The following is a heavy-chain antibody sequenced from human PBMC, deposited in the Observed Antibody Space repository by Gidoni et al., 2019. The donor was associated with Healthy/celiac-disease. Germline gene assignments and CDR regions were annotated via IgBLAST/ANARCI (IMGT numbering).Heavy chain of an antibody. D-gene: IGHD3-22*01. V-gene: IGHV3-11*05. Sequence: QVQLVESGGGLVKPGGSLRLSCAASVFTFSDYYMSWIRQAPGKGLEWVSYISSSSSYTNYADSVKGRFTISRDNAKNSLYLQMNSLRAEDTAVYYCARDAGDSSGYLDYWGQGTLVTVSS. CDR3: ARDAGDSSGYLDY. CDR2: ISSSSSYT. J-gene: IGHJ4*02. CDR1: VFTFSDYY.